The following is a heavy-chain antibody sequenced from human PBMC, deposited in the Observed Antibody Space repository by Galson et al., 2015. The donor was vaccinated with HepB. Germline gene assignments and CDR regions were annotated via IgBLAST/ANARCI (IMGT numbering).Heavy chain of an antibody. J-gene: IGHJ4*02. CDR1: GYTLTELS. V-gene: IGHV1-24*01. Sequence: SVKVSCKVSGYTLTELSMNWVRQAPGKGLEWMGGFDPEGGETIYAQKFQGRVTMTEDTSTDTAYMELSSLRSEDTAVYYCATDPPGIAVPGSPSSAGGGYWGQGTLVTVSS. CDR2: FDPEGGET. D-gene: IGHD6-19*01. CDR3: ATDPPGIAVPGSPSSAGGGY.